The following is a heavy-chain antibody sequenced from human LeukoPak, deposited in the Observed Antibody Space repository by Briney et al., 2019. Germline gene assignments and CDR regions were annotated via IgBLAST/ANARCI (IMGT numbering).Heavy chain of an antibody. V-gene: IGHV1-2*02. Sequence: GASVKVSCEASGYSFTGHYIHWVRQAPGQGLEWMGWINPKNAATNYAQKFQGGVTMTRDTSTGTVYMEVNALRSDDTAVYYCARTLYIASAPGGFDYWGQGTLVTVSS. J-gene: IGHJ4*02. CDR2: INPKNAAT. CDR3: ARTLYIASAPGGFDY. CDR1: GYSFTGHY. D-gene: IGHD3-16*01.